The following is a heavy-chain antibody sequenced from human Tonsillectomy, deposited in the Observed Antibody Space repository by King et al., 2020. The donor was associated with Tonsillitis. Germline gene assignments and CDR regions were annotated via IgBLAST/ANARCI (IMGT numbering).Heavy chain of an antibody. CDR1: GFTFSSYW. Sequence: VQLVESGGGLVQPGGSLRLSCAASGFTFSSYWMHWVRQAPGKGLVWVSRINSDGSSTSYADSVKGRFTTSRDNAKNTLYLQMNSLRAEDTAVYYCARPIVGATHDAFDIWGQGTMVTVSS. V-gene: IGHV3-74*01. CDR3: ARPIVGATHDAFDI. D-gene: IGHD1-26*01. CDR2: INSDGSST. J-gene: IGHJ3*02.